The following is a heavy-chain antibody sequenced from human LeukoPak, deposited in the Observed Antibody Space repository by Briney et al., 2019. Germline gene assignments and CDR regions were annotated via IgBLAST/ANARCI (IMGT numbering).Heavy chain of an antibody. CDR1: GFTFSSYG. V-gene: IGHV3-33*01. CDR2: IWYDGSNK. D-gene: IGHD4-17*01. CDR3: VGFNYGDYPGDY. Sequence: PGGSLRLSCAASGFTFSSYGMRWVRQAPGKGLEWVAVIWYDGSNKYYADSVKGRFTISRDNSKNTLYLQMNSLRAEDTAVYYCVGFNYGDYPGDYWGQGTLVTVSS. J-gene: IGHJ4*02.